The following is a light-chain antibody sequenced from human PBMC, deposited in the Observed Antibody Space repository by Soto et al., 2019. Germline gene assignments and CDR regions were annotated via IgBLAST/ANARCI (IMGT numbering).Light chain of an antibody. CDR1: GSDVGGYKY. V-gene: IGLV2-14*01. Sequence: QSALTQPASVSGSPGQSITISCTGTGSDVGGYKYVSWYQQHPGKAPKLMIYEVSNRPSGVSNRFSGSKSGNTASLTISGLQAEDEADYYCSSYTSNNTQVFGTGTKVTVL. CDR2: EVS. CDR3: SSYTSNNTQV. J-gene: IGLJ1*01.